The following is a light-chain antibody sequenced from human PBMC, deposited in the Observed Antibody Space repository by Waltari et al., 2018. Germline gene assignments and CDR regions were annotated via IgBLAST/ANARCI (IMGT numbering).Light chain of an antibody. J-gene: IGLJ7*01. CDR3: QVRDSNTAV. CDR2: QHN. Sequence: SYELTQPLSVSVAPGQTPPITCRGNNIGGQSVHWYQQKPGQAPVLVIYQHNNRPSGLPARFSGSNSGNRATLTINGAQVGDEADYYCQVRDSNTAVFGGGTHLTVL. V-gene: IGLV3-9*01. CDR1: NIGGQS.